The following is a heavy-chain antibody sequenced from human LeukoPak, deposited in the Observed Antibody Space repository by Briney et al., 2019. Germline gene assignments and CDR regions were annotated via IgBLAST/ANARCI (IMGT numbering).Heavy chain of an antibody. CDR1: GFTFSGSA. V-gene: IGHV3-73*01. CDR3: TRVSDSGSLQ. CDR2: IRSKANSYAT. Sequence: PGGSLKLSCAASGFTFSGSAMHWVRQASGKGLEWVGRIRSKANSYATAYAASVKGRFTISRDDSKNTAYLQMNSLKTEDTAVYYCTRVSDSGSLQWGQGTLVTVSS. J-gene: IGHJ4*02. D-gene: IGHD1-26*01.